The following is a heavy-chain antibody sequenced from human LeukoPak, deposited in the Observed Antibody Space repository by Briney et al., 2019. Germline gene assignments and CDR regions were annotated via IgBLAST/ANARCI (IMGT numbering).Heavy chain of an antibody. CDR1: GYTFTSYY. Sequence: ASVKVSCKASGYTFTSYYMHWVRQAPGQGLEWMGLINPTGGSTGYAQKFQGRVTMTRDMSTSTVYMELSSLRSDDTAVYYCAKDMWRVRGVSDYWGQGTLVTVSS. CDR2: INPTGGST. D-gene: IGHD3-10*01. CDR3: AKDMWRVRGVSDY. J-gene: IGHJ4*02. V-gene: IGHV1-46*01.